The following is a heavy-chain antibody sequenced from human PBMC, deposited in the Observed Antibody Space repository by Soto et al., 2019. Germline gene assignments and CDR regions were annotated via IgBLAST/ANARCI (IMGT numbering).Heavy chain of an antibody. D-gene: IGHD3-3*01. CDR2: ISYRGIT. Sequence: QVLLQESGPGLVKPSETLSLTCTVSGDSISGSYWSWTRQPPGQGLEWIGFISYRGITNYNPSLKSRVTISLDKSKNHFSLNLTSVTAADTAVYYCARQAAYYDVSGNSFYYMDVWGKGTTVTVSS. CDR1: GDSISGSY. CDR3: ARQAAYYDVSGNSFYYMDV. J-gene: IGHJ6*03. V-gene: IGHV4-59*08.